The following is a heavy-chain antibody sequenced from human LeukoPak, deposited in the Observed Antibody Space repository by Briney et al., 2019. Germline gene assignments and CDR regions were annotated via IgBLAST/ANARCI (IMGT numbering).Heavy chain of an antibody. CDR2: VNLQGST. Sequence: PSETLSLTCGVSGGSISNTNWWTWFRQPPGEGLEWIGEVNLQGSTNYNPSLKSRVAISVDKSENHISLKLTSVTAADTAVYYCARHGDYGDYGAKSWFDPWGQGTLVTVSS. CDR1: GGSISNTNW. D-gene: IGHD4-17*01. J-gene: IGHJ5*02. V-gene: IGHV4-4*02. CDR3: ARHGDYGDYGAKSWFDP.